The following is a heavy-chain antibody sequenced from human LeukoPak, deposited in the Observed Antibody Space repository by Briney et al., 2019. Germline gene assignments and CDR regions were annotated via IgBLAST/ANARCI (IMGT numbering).Heavy chain of an antibody. CDR1: GFTFSAHY. CDR3: ARTRRMGTPR. J-gene: IGHJ4*02. CDR2: ISSTGSYT. D-gene: IGHD5-24*01. Sequence: PRGSLRLSCAASGFTFSAHYMSWIRQAPGKGLEWISYISSTGSYTNYADSVKGQFTISRDNAKNSLYLQMNSLRAEDTAMYYCARTRRMGTPRWGQGPLVTVSS. V-gene: IGHV3-11*03.